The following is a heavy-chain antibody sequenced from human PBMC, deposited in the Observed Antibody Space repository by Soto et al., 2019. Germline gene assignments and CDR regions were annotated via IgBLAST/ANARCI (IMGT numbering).Heavy chain of an antibody. Sequence: SETLSLTSTVSGGSISSGDYFWSWVRQPPGKGLEWIGYIYYTGSTSYNPSLKSRITMSVDTSKNQFSLKVSSVTAADTAVYFCARDDGYYRLYDYWGQGTLVTVSS. J-gene: IGHJ4*02. CDR2: IYYTGST. CDR1: GGSISSGDYF. V-gene: IGHV4-30-4*01. CDR3: ARDDGYYRLYDY. D-gene: IGHD3-3*01.